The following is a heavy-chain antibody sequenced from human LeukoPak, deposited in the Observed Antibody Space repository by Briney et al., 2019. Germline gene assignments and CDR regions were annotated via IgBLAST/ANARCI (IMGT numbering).Heavy chain of an antibody. D-gene: IGHD3-3*01. V-gene: IGHV3-23*01. CDR2: ISGSGGST. J-gene: IGHJ6*03. CDR1: GFTFSSYE. Sequence: GGSLRLSCAASGFTFSSYEMNWVRQAPGKGLEWVSAISGSGGSTYYADSVNGRFTISRDNSKNTLYLQMNSLRAEDTTVYYCAKGSNDYDFWSGYYVFYMDVWGKGTTVTVSS. CDR3: AKGSNDYDFWSGYYVFYMDV.